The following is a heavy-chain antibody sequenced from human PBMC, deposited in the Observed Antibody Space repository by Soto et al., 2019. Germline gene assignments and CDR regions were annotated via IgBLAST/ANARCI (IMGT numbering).Heavy chain of an antibody. J-gene: IGHJ6*02. V-gene: IGHV3-33*01. CDR2: IWYDGSNK. Sequence: GGSLRLSCAASGFTFSSYGMHWVRQAPGKGLEWVAVIWYDGSNKYYADSVKGRFTISRDNSKNTLYLQMNSLRAEDTAVYYCARDLYLPAPMHYYGMDVWRQGTTVTGSS. CDR3: ARDLYLPAPMHYYGMDV. CDR1: GFTFSSYG. D-gene: IGHD2-2*01.